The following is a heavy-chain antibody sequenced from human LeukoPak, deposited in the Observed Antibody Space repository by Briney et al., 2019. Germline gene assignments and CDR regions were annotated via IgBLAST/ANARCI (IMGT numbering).Heavy chain of an antibody. V-gene: IGHV4-59*04. Sequence: SETLSLTCTVSGGSISTYYWNWIRQPPGKGLEWIGSMYYSGSTYYNASLKSRVTISVDTSKNQFSLKLSSVTAADTAVYYCARHRKTYDYVWGSYRYTSYYFDYWGQGTLVTVSS. CDR1: GGSISTYY. CDR2: MYYSGST. CDR3: ARHRKTYDYVWGSYRYTSYYFDY. D-gene: IGHD3-16*02. J-gene: IGHJ4*02.